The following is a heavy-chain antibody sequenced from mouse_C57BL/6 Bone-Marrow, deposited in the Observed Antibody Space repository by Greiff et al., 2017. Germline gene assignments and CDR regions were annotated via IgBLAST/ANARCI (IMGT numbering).Heavy chain of an antibody. D-gene: IGHD2-4*01. CDR3: TTPSTRITTVDY. CDR2: IDPENGDT. V-gene: IGHV14-4*01. Sequence: VHVKQSGAELVRPGASVKLSCTASGFNIKDDYMHWVQQRPEQGLEWIGWIDPENGDTEYASKFQGKATITADTSSNTAYLQLSSLTSEDTAVYYCTTPSTRITTVDYWGQGTTLTVSS. J-gene: IGHJ2*01. CDR1: GFNIKDDY.